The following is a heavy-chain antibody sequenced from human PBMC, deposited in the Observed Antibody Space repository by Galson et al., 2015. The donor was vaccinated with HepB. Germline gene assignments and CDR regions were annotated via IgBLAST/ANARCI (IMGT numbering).Heavy chain of an antibody. CDR1: GFTFSSYT. CDR2: ITSSSSYK. V-gene: IGHV3-21*01. J-gene: IGHJ4*02. D-gene: IGHD6-13*01. CDR3: ARDLGLAAA. Sequence: SLRLSCAASGFTFSSYTMNWVRQAPGKGLEWVSSITSSSSYKYYADSVKGRFTISRDNAKNSLYLQMNSLRAEDTAVYYCARDLGLAAAWGQETLVTVSS.